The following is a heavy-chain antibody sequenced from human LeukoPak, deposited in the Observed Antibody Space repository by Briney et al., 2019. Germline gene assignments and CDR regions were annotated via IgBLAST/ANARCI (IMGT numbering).Heavy chain of an antibody. J-gene: IGHJ4*02. CDR2: VWYDGSKK. V-gene: IGHV3-33*01. D-gene: IGHD3-22*01. Sequence: GGSLRLSCAASGFTFSSYGMHWVRQAPGKGLEWVAVVWYDGSKKYSADSVKGRITISRDDSKNTLYLQMNSLRAEDTAVYYCPRGVGYYDSSGTIDYWGQGTLVTVSS. CDR3: PRGVGYYDSSGTIDY. CDR1: GFTFSSYG.